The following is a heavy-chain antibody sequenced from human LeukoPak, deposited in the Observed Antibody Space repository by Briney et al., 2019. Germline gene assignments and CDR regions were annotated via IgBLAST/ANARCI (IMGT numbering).Heavy chain of an antibody. Sequence: SETLSLTCAVYGGSFSDYYWSWIRQPPGTGLEWIGEINHSGSTNYNPSLKSRVTISVDTSKKQFSLKLSSVTAADTAVYHCARVREYCSSTSCYGNWFDSWGQGTLVTVSS. CDR1: GGSFSDYY. CDR3: ARVREYCSSTSCYGNWFDS. J-gene: IGHJ5*01. CDR2: INHSGST. V-gene: IGHV4-34*01. D-gene: IGHD2-2*01.